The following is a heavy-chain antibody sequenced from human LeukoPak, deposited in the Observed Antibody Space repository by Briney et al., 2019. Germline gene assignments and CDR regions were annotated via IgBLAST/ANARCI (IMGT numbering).Heavy chain of an antibody. J-gene: IGHJ4*02. Sequence: KPGGSLRLSCTASGFTFSDHYMSWFRLSPGEGLEWISYITSSGTTIDYADSVKGRFTISRDNAQSSLYLQMDSLRPEDTAMYYCARDPDYGDPYWGQGTLVTVSS. D-gene: IGHD4-17*01. CDR2: ITSSGTTI. CDR1: GFTFSDHY. V-gene: IGHV3-11*01. CDR3: ARDPDYGDPY.